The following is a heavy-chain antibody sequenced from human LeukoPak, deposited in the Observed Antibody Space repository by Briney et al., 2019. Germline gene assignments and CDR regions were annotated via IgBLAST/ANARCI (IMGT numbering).Heavy chain of an antibody. D-gene: IGHD3-10*01. J-gene: IGHJ4*02. Sequence: GGSLRLSCVASGFTFITYAMSWVRQAPGKGLEWVSSISGSGGSTYYADSVRGRFTISRDNSKNTLYLQMNSLRAEDTAVYYCAKDLLWFGELLSYFDYWGQGTLVTVSS. CDR2: ISGSGGST. CDR1: GFTFITYA. V-gene: IGHV3-23*01. CDR3: AKDLLWFGELLSYFDY.